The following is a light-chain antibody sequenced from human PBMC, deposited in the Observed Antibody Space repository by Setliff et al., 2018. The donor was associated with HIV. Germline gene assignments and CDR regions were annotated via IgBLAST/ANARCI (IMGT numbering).Light chain of an antibody. Sequence: QSALTQPRSVSGSPGQSVTLSCTGSNSDVGGYNYVSWYQQYPDKAPKLIIFDVSKRPSGVPDRFSGSKSGDTAPLTISGLQSEDEADYYCCSCAGTNTYIFGSGTKVTVL. J-gene: IGLJ1*01. CDR2: DVS. V-gene: IGLV2-11*01. CDR3: CSCAGTNTYI. CDR1: NSDVGGYNY.